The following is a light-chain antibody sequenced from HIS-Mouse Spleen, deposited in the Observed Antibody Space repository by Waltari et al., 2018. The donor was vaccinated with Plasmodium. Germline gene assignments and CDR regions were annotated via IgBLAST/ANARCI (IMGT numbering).Light chain of an antibody. Sequence: DIQMTHSPSPLAASVGDRITITCHASQDINNYLNWYQQKQGKAPKLLIYDASNLETGVPSRFSGSGSGTDFTFTISSLQPEDIATYYCQQYDNLPYTFGQGTKLEIK. J-gene: IGKJ2*01. CDR3: QQYDNLPYT. CDR2: DAS. V-gene: IGKV1-33*01. CDR1: QDINNY.